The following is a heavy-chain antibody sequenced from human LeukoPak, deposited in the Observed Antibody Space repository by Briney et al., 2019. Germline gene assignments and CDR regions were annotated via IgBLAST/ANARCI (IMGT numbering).Heavy chain of an antibody. D-gene: IGHD3-10*01. CDR2: ISSSSSYI. CDR3: AREGTMVRGVLDY. J-gene: IGHJ4*02. V-gene: IGHV3-21*01. Sequence: KPEGSLRHSCAASGFTFSSYAMNWVRQAPGKGLEWVSSISSSSSYIYYADSVKGRFTISRDNAKNSLYLQMNSLRAEDTTVYYCAREGTMVRGVLDYWGQGTLVTVSS. CDR1: GFTFSSYA.